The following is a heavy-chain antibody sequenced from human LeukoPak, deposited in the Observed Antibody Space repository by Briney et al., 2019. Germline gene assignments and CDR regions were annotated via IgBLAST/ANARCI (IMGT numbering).Heavy chain of an antibody. CDR1: GFTFSTYG. V-gene: IGHV3-74*01. CDR2: IKYDGTST. CDR3: TTLYGGSLDY. J-gene: IGHJ4*02. D-gene: IGHD5-12*01. Sequence: GGSLRLSCAASGFTFSTYGMYWVRQAPGTGLVWVSRIKYDGTSTSYADSVKGRFTISRDNAKNTLYLQMNSLRAEDTAVYYCTTLYGGSLDYWGQGTLVTVSS.